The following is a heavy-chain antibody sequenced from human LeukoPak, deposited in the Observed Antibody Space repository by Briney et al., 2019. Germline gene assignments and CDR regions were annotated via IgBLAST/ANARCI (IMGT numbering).Heavy chain of an antibody. CDR3: ARAATHGSGSPGDY. J-gene: IGHJ4*02. CDR1: GYTFTSYD. CDR2: MNPNSGNT. Sequence: GASVKVSCKASGYTFTSYDINWVRQATGQGLEWMGWMNPNSGNTGYAQKFQGRVTMTRNTSISTAYMELSSLRSEDTAMYYCARAATHGSGSPGDYWGQGTLVTVSS. V-gene: IGHV1-8*01. D-gene: IGHD3-10*01.